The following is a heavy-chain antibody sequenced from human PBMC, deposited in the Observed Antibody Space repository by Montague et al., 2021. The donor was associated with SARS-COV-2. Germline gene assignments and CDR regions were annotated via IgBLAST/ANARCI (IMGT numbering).Heavy chain of an antibody. Sequence: SKTLSLTCTVSGGSISSYYWSWIRQPPGKGLGWIGYIYYSGSTNYNPSLKSRVTISVDTSKNQFSLKLSSVTAADTAGYYCARDLGDYWGQGTLVTVSS. V-gene: IGHV4-59*13. CDR3: ARDLGDY. CDR2: IYYSGST. J-gene: IGHJ4*02. CDR1: GGSISSYY.